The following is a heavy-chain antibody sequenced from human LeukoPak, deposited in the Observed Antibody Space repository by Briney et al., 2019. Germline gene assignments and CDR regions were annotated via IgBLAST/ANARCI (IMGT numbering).Heavy chain of an antibody. CDR1: GFTFSSYG. V-gene: IGHV3-30*18. D-gene: IGHD3-16*01. CDR3: AKDHGGAFDY. Sequence: GRSLRLSCAASGFTFSSYGTHWVRQAPGKGLEWVAVISYDGSNKYYADSVKGRFTISRDNSKNTLYLQMNSLRAEDTAVYYCAKDHGGAFDYWGQGTLVTVSS. CDR2: ISYDGSNK. J-gene: IGHJ4*02.